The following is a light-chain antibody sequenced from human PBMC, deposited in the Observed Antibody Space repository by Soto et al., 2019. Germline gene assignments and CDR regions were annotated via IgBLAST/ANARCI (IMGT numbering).Light chain of an antibody. Sequence: EIVLTQSPGTLSLSPGERATLSCRASQSVSSSYLAWYQQKPGQAPRLLIYGASSRATGIPDRFSGRGSGTDFTLTISRLEPEDFAGYYCQQYGSSLTWTFGQGTKVEIK. V-gene: IGKV3-20*01. CDR2: GAS. CDR1: QSVSSSY. CDR3: QQYGSSLTWT. J-gene: IGKJ1*01.